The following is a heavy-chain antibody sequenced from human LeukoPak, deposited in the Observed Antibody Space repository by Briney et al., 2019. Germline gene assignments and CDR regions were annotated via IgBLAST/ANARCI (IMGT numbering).Heavy chain of an antibody. Sequence: GGSLRLSCAASGFTFSRYGMHWVRQAPGKGLEWVAVISYDGSNKYYADSVEGRFTISRDNSKNTLYLQMNSLRAEDTAVYYCARANRHFLHDYGELDYWGQGTLVTVSS. CDR2: ISYDGSNK. D-gene: IGHD4-17*01. V-gene: IGHV3-30*03. CDR1: GFTFSRYG. CDR3: ARANRHFLHDYGELDY. J-gene: IGHJ4*02.